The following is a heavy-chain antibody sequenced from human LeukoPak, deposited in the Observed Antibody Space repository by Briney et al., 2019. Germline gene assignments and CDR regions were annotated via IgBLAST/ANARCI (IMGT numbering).Heavy chain of an antibody. J-gene: IGHJ4*02. D-gene: IGHD4-11*01. Sequence: SETLSLTCTVSGVSISSGDYYWSWIRQPPGKGLEWIGYIYYSGSTYYNPSLKSRVTISVDTSKNQFSLKLSSVTAADTAVYYCARDRSNYDGHGYDYWGQGTLVTVSS. CDR3: ARDRSNYDGHGYDY. CDR1: GVSISSGDYY. V-gene: IGHV4-30-4*01. CDR2: IYYSGST.